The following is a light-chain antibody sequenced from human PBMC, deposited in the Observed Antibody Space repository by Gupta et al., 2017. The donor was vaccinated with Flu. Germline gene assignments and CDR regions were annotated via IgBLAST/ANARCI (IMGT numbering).Light chain of an antibody. Sequence: SYDLTQSPSVSVSPGQTARLTCSGDKLGDRYVSWYHHKPGQSPLLLIYQDNKRPSGIPERYSGSNSGNTATLTISGNQALDEADYYCQTWDGTTIFGGGTKLTVL. CDR1: KLGDRY. CDR3: QTWDGTTI. V-gene: IGLV3-1*01. J-gene: IGLJ2*01. CDR2: QDN.